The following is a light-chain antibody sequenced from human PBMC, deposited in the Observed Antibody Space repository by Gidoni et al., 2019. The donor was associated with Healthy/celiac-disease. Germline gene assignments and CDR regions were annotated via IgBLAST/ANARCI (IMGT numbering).Light chain of an antibody. CDR3: QSYDSSLSGSV. V-gene: IGLV1-40*01. Sequence: QSVLTQPPSVSEAPGQRVTISCTGSSSNIGAGYDVHWYQQLPGTAPNLLIYGNSNRPSGVPDRFSGSKSGTSASLAITGLQAEDEADYYCQSYDSSLSGSVFGGGTKLTVL. CDR1: SSNIGAGYD. J-gene: IGLJ3*02. CDR2: GNS.